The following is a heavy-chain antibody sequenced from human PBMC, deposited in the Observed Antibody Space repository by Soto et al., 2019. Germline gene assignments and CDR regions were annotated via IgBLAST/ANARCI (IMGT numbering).Heavy chain of an antibody. CDR1: GVTFSSYS. CDR3: ARESPTPA. V-gene: IGHV1-69*13. CDR2: IIPIFGTS. Sequence: SFKVSFNACGVTFSSYSIIWVRQAPGQGLEWMGGIIPIFGTSNYSQKFQGRVTITADESTSTAYMELSSLRSEDTAVYYCARESPTPAWGQGTLVTVSS. J-gene: IGHJ5*02.